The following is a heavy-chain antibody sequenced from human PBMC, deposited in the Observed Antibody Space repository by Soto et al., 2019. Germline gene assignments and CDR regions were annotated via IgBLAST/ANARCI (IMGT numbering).Heavy chain of an antibody. J-gene: IGHJ4*02. V-gene: IGHV4-34*01. CDR1: GGSFSGYY. Sequence: SETLSLTCGVYGGSFSGYYWSWIRQPPGKGLEWIGEINHSGSTDYNPSLKSRVMVSADTSKNQFSLNLSSVTAADTAVYYCATTYFDSSGYYYQQFRGRALDHWGQGTLVTVSS. D-gene: IGHD3-22*01. CDR3: ATTYFDSSGYYYQQFRGRALDH. CDR2: INHSGST.